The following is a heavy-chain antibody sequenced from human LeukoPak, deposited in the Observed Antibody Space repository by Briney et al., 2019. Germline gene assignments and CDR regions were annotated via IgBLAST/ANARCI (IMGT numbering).Heavy chain of an antibody. V-gene: IGHV3-48*03. CDR1: GFTFSNYN. CDR3: ARGASGIGGIRFDP. D-gene: IGHD3-10*01. CDR2: INTGGFTI. Sequence: SLRLSCAASGFTFSNYNMNWVRQAPGKGLEWVSYINTGGFTIYYADSVKGRFTISRDNAKNSLYLQMNSLRAEDTAVYYCARGASGIGGIRFDPWGQGTLVTVSS. J-gene: IGHJ5*02.